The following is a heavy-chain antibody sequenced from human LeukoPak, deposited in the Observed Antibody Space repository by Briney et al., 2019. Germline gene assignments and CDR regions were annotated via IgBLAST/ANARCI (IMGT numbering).Heavy chain of an antibody. V-gene: IGHV3-11*01. Sequence: GGSLRLSCAASGFTFSDYYMSWIRQPPGKGLEWVSYISSNGSTIYYADSVKGRFTISRDNAKNSLYLQMNSLRAEDTAVYYCARDLSPYYHDSSGIDAFDIWGQGTMVTVSS. CDR3: ARDLSPYYHDSSGIDAFDI. D-gene: IGHD3-22*01. CDR1: GFTFSDYY. J-gene: IGHJ3*02. CDR2: ISSNGSTI.